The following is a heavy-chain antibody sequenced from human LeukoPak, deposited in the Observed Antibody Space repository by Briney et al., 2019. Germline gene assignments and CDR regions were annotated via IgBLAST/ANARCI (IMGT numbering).Heavy chain of an antibody. CDR1: GFTFDDYG. D-gene: IGHD3-10*01. V-gene: IGHV3-20*01. CDR2: INWNGGST. Sequence: PGGSLRLSCAASGFTFDDYGMSWVRQAPGKGLEWVSGINWNGGSTGYADSVKGRFTISRDNAKNSLYLQMNSLRAEDTALYHCARGGYGFAFSDYWGQGTLVTVSS. J-gene: IGHJ4*02. CDR3: ARGGYGFAFSDY.